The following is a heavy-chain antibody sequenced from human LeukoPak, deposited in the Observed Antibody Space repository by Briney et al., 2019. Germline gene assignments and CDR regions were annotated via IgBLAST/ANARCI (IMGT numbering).Heavy chain of an antibody. CDR2: ISGSGGST. Sequence: QPGGSLRLSCAASGFTFSSYAMGWVRQAPGKGLEWVSAISGSGGSTYYADSVKGRFTISRDNSKNTLYLQMNSLRAEDTAVYYCAKDGGDYDFWSGYYTNVYYYGMDVWGQGTTVTVSS. J-gene: IGHJ6*02. V-gene: IGHV3-23*01. D-gene: IGHD3-3*01. CDR3: AKDGGDYDFWSGYYTNVYYYGMDV. CDR1: GFTFSSYA.